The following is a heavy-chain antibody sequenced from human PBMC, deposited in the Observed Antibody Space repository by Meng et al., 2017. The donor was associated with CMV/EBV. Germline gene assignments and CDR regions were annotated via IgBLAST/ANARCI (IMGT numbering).Heavy chain of an antibody. D-gene: IGHD2-2*01. CDR3: ASAGCSSTSCHKGDAFDI. CDR1: GYTFTSYY. V-gene: IGHV1-46*01. CDR2: INPSGGSI. J-gene: IGHJ3*02. Sequence: ASVKVSCKASGYTFTSYYMHWVRQAPGQGLEWMGIINPSGGSISYAQKFQGRVTMTRDTSTSTVYMELSSLRSEDTAVYYCASAGCSSTSCHKGDAFDIWGQGTMVTVSS.